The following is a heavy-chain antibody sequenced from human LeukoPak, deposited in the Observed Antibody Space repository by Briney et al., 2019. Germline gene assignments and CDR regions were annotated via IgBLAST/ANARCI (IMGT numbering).Heavy chain of an antibody. D-gene: IGHD3-3*01. J-gene: IGHJ4*02. V-gene: IGHV1-18*01. CDR3: ARGPVKDFQYYDFWSGYLDYFDY. CDR1: GYTFTSYG. Sequence: GASVKVSCKASGYTFTSYGISWVRQAPGQGLEWMGWISAYNGNTNYAQKLQGRVTMTTDTSTSTAYMELRSLRSDDTAVYYCARGPVKDFQYYDFWSGYLDYFDYWGQGTLVTVSS. CDR2: ISAYNGNT.